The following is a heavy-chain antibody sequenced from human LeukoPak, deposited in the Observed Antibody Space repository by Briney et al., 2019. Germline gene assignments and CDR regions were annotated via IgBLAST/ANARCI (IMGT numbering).Heavy chain of an antibody. CDR2: INHGGSA. V-gene: IGHV4-34*01. Sequence: SETLSLTCAVYGGSFSGYYWGWVRQPPGKGLEWIGEINHGGSANYNPSLKSRVTISIDTSKNQFSLKVTSVTAADTAVYYCARTSDRYCSGGSCYLAFWGQGTLVTVSS. CDR3: ARTSDRYCSGGSCYLAF. J-gene: IGHJ4*02. D-gene: IGHD2-15*01. CDR1: GGSFSGYY.